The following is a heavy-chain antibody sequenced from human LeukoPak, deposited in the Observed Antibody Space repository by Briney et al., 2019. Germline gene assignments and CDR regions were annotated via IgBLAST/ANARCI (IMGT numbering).Heavy chain of an antibody. J-gene: IGHJ4*02. CDR1: GFTVSIHS. CDR2: TSSCGQYI. V-gene: IGHV3-21*01. Sequence: PGGSLRLSCAASGFTVSIHSMNWDSHAHGKGLGWVSSTSSCGQYIFYADSVKGRSTISRDNAKNSLYLQINSLRAEDTAVYYCAGGTSYGDQVREFDYWGQGTPVIVSS. CDR3: AGGTSYGDQVREFDY. D-gene: IGHD4-17*01.